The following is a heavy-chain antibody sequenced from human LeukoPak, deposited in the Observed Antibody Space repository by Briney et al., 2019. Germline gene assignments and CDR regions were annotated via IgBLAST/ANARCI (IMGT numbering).Heavy chain of an antibody. CDR3: AKEGLELPDYYYGMDV. CDR1: GFTFSSYG. D-gene: IGHD1-7*01. Sequence: PGGSLRLSCAASGFTFSSYGMHWVRQAPGKGLEWVAVISYDGSNKYHADSVKGRFTISRDNSKNTLYLQMNSLRAEDTAVYYCAKEGLELPDYYYGMDVWGQGTTVTVSS. J-gene: IGHJ6*02. V-gene: IGHV3-30*18. CDR2: ISYDGSNK.